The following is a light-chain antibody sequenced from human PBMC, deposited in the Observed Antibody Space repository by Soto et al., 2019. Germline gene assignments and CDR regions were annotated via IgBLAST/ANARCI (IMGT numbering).Light chain of an antibody. V-gene: IGLV1-40*01. J-gene: IGLJ3*02. CDR3: QSYDSSLSGWV. CDR1: SSNIGAGYG. CDR2: GNS. Sequence: QSVLTQPASVSGAPGQRVTISCTGSSSNIGAGYGVHWYQQLPGTAPKLLIYGNSNRPSGVPDRFSGSKSGTSASLAITGLRAEDEADYYCQSYDSSLSGWVFGGGTKLTVL.